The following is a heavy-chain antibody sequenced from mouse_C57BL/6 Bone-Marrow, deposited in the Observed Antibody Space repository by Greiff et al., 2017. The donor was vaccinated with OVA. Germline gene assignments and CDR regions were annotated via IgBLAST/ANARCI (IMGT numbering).Heavy chain of an antibody. Sequence: VQLQESGAELARPGASVKLSCKASGYTFTSYGISWVKQRTGQGLEWIGEIYPRSGNTYYNEKFKGKAALTADKSSSTAYMELRSLTSEDSAVYFCARDDYWYFDVWGTGTTVTVSS. V-gene: IGHV1-81*01. CDR2: IYPRSGNT. CDR3: ARDDYWYFDV. J-gene: IGHJ1*03. CDR1: GYTFTSYG. D-gene: IGHD2-3*01.